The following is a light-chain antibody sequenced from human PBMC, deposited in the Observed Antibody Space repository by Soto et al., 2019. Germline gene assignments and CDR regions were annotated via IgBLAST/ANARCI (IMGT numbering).Light chain of an antibody. V-gene: IGKV1-9*01. CDR2: EES. Sequence: DIHLTQSPSSLSASVGDRVTITCRANQAITNNLAWYQQKPGNPPRLLIYEESTLHSGVPSRFSGRKVGTQFILTIDSLQPEDFATYYCQQVKSYPRTFGGGTKVDI. CDR1: QAITNN. J-gene: IGKJ4*01. CDR3: QQVKSYPRT.